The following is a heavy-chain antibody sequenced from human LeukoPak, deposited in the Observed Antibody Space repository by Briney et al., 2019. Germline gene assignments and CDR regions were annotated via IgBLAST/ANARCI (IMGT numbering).Heavy chain of an antibody. CDR2: INPNSGGT. V-gene: IGHV1-2*04. J-gene: IGHJ4*02. D-gene: IGHD5-18*01. CDR3: ARGSYGLPNPHFDY. CDR1: GYTFTNYY. Sequence: ASVKVSCKASGYTFTNYYMHWVRQAPGQGLEWMGWINPNSGGTNYAQNFQGWVTMTRDTSISTAYMELSRLTSDDTAVYYCARGSYGLPNPHFDYWGQGTLVTVS.